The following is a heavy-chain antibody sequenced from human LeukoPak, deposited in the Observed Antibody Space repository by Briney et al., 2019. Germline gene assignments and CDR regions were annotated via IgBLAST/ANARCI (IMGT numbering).Heavy chain of an antibody. D-gene: IGHD5-24*01. V-gene: IGHV3-23*01. Sequence: GGSLRLSCVASGFSFSTSLMGWVRQAPGKGLEWVSAISGGGETTYYADSVKGRLTISRDNSESTLYLRMDSLGADDTAVYYCAKVREAWDYWGQGTQVTVSS. J-gene: IGHJ4*02. CDR1: GFSFSTSL. CDR2: ISGGGETT. CDR3: AKVREAWDY.